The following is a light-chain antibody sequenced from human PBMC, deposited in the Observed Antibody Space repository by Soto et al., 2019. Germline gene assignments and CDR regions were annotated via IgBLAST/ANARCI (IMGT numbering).Light chain of an antibody. J-gene: IGKJ1*01. V-gene: IGKV1-5*03. CDR3: QQYSTYPMT. CDR1: QRINSW. Sequence: DIQMSQSPSTLSTSVGDRVTITCRASQRINSWLAWYQKKPGKAPKLLIYKPSPLESGVPSRFSGSGSGTEFSLIISSLQPDDFATYYCQQYSTYPMTFGEGTKVEIE. CDR2: KPS.